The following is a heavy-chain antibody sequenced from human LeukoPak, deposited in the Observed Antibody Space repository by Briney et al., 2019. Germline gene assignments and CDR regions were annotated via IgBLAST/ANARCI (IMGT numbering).Heavy chain of an antibody. CDR2: ISDNGGRT. V-gene: IGHV3-23*01. J-gene: IGHJ4*02. CDR1: GLTFSGYA. Sequence: PGGSLRLSCAASGLTFSGYAMSWVRQAPGKGLEWVSTISDNGGRTYYADSVRGRFTISRDNSKNTLFLQMNSLRAEDTAVYYCAKDLIAADYGADYRGQGTLVTVSS. CDR3: AKDLIAADYGADY. D-gene: IGHD4-17*01.